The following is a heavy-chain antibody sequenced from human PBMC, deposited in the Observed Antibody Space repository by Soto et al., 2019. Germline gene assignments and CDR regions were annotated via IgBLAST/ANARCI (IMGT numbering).Heavy chain of an antibody. D-gene: IGHD2-2*01. CDR2: IYYSGST. J-gene: IGHJ4*02. CDR3: ARAVDVVVPAANPFDY. Sequence: SETLSLICTVSGGSISSGGYYWSWIRQHPGKGLEWIGYIYYSGSTYYNPSLKSRVTISVDTSKNQFSLKLSSVTAADTAVYYCARAVDVVVPAANPFDYWGQGTLVTVSS. CDR1: GGSISSGGYY. V-gene: IGHV4-31*03.